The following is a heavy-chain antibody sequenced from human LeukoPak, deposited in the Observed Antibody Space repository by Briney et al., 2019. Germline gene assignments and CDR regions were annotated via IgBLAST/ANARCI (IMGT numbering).Heavy chain of an antibody. J-gene: IGHJ3*02. CDR1: GFTFSNFG. Sequence: GGSLRLSCAASGFTFSNFGMYWVRQAPGKGLEWVAVISYDGSNKYYADSVKGRFTISRDNSKNTLYLQMNSLRAEDTAVYYCAKGESKVVITRFAFDIWGQGTMVTVSS. D-gene: IGHD3-22*01. CDR3: AKGESKVVITRFAFDI. V-gene: IGHV3-30*18. CDR2: ISYDGSNK.